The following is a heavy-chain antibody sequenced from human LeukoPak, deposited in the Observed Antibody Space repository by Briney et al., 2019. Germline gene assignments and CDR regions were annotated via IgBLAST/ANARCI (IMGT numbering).Heavy chain of an antibody. CDR2: VTRNGDRT. CDR3: AGGSGTYSPDY. J-gene: IGHJ4*02. V-gene: IGHV3-64*01. D-gene: IGHD3-10*01. CDR1: GFTFSRYD. Sequence: GGSLRLSCAASGFTFSRYDMHWVRQAPGKGLEYVSGVTRNGDRTFYAKSVKGRFTISRGNSKNTLYLQMGSLRAEDMAVYYCAGGSGTYSPDYWGQETLVTVSS.